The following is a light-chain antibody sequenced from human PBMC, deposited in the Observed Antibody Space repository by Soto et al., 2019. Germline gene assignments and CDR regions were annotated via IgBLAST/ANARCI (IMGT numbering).Light chain of an antibody. CDR2: DVS. V-gene: IGLV2-14*01. Sequence: QSALTQPASVSGSPGQSNTISCTGTSSDGGGYNYVSWYQQHPGQAPKLMIYDVSNRPSGVSNRFSGSKSGNTASLTISGLQAEDEADYYCSSYTSSSTLYVFGTGTKLTVL. J-gene: IGLJ1*01. CDR3: SSYTSSSTLYV. CDR1: SSDGGGYNY.